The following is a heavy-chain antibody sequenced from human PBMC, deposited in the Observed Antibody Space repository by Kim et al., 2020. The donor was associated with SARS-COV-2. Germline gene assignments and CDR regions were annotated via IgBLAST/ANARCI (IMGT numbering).Heavy chain of an antibody. CDR2: IDGRGATT. D-gene: IGHD5-12*01. V-gene: IGHV3-23*01. Sequence: GGSLRLSCAASGFTFSNSPMSWVRQAPGKGLEWVSTIDGRGATTYYPGSVKGRFTISRDNSKNTLYLQMNNLKAEDAAVYFCAKSGQLDYWGHGTLVTVSS. CDR3: AKSGQLDY. J-gene: IGHJ4*01. CDR1: GFTFSNSP.